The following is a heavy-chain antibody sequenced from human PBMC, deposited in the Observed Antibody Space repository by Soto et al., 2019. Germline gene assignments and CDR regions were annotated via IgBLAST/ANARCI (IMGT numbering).Heavy chain of an antibody. V-gene: IGHV4-31*03. CDR1: GGSIRSGGSY. CDR2: IFYSDRF. J-gene: IGHJ4*02. D-gene: IGHD3-3*01. CDR3: ARAPEPPPIFGGVRPYFFDF. Sequence: QVQLQESGPGLVKSSQTLSLTCTVSGGSIRSGGSYWSWIRQRPGKDLQWIGYIFYSDRFYYTPSLKGGVVILAETSKNQFALKLSSVPDADTGVYYCARAPEPPPIFGGVRPYFFDFWGQGTLVTVSS.